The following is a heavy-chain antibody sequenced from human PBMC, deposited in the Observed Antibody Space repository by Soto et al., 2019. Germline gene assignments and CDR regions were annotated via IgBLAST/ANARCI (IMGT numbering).Heavy chain of an antibody. V-gene: IGHV1-18*01. CDR3: ARDRGYDILTGNYYYYGMDV. D-gene: IGHD3-9*01. CDR2: ISAYNGNT. J-gene: IGHJ6*02. CDR1: GYTFTSYG. Sequence: ASVTVSCKASGYTFTSYGISWVRQDPGQGLEWMGWISAYNGNTNYAQKLQGRVTMTTDTSTSTAYMELRSLRSDDTAVYYCARDRGYDILTGNYYYYGMDVWGQGTTVTVSS.